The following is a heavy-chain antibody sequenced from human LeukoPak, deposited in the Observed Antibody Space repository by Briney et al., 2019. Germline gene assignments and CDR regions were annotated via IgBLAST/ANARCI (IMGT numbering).Heavy chain of an antibody. Sequence: GASVKVSCKASGYIFTDYYMHWVRQAPGQELGWMGRINPNSGATNYAQKFQGRVTMTRDTSISTAYMEVSSLRSDDTAVYFCARGRGSYSFDYWGQGTLVTVSS. CDR2: INPNSGAT. V-gene: IGHV1-2*06. J-gene: IGHJ4*02. CDR3: ARGRGSYSFDY. D-gene: IGHD3-16*01. CDR1: GYIFTDYY.